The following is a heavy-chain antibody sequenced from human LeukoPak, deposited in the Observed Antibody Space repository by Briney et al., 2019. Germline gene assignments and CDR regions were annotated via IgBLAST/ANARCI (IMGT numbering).Heavy chain of an antibody. D-gene: IGHD3-10*01. CDR3: AGPAGKGYGSGSYLDYFDY. CDR1: GGSISSYY. V-gene: IGHV4-39*01. J-gene: IGHJ4*02. CDR2: IYYSGST. Sequence: SETLSLTCTVSGGSISSYYWGWIRQPPGKGLEWIGSIYYSGSTYYNPSLKSRVTISVDTSKNQFSLKLSSVTAADTAVYYCAGPAGKGYGSGSYLDYFDYWGQGTLVTVSS.